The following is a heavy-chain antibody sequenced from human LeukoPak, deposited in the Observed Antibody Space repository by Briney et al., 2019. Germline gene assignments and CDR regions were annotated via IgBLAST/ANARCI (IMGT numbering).Heavy chain of an antibody. D-gene: IGHD5-12*01. CDR2: INEDGSEK. CDR1: GFTFSSYW. CDR3: AGDRGRRDDY. Sequence: GGSLRLSCAASGFTFSSYWMTWVRQAPGKGLEWVANINEDGSEKHYVDSVKGRFTVSRDNAENSLYLQMNSLGAEDTAVYYCAGDRGRRDDYWGQGTLVTVSS. V-gene: IGHV3-7*03. J-gene: IGHJ4*02.